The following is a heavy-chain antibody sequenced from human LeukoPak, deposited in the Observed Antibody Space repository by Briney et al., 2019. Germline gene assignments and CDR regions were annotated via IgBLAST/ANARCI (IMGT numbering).Heavy chain of an antibody. J-gene: IGHJ4*02. V-gene: IGHV3-74*01. D-gene: IGHD6-19*01. CDR1: GNYW. CDR3: ARPLSGGWYYFDY. Sequence: PGGSLRLSCAASGNYWMHWVRQAPGKGLVWVSHINSDGSWTSYADSVKGRFTISKDNAKNTLYLQMNSLRAEDTAVYYCARPLSGGWYYFDYWGQGTLVTVSS. CDR2: INSDGSWT.